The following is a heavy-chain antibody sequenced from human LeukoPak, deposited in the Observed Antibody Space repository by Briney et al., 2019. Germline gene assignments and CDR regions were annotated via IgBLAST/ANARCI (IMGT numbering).Heavy chain of an antibody. CDR2: INPNSGGT. V-gene: IGHV1-2*06. D-gene: IGHD3-10*01. Sequence: ASVKVSCKASGGTFSSYAISWVRQAPGQGLEWMGRINPNSGGTNYAQKFQGRVTMTRDTSISTAYMELSRLRSDDTAVYYCARGSYYYGSGSYGGDYWGQGTLVTVSS. CDR3: ARGSYYYGSGSYGGDY. J-gene: IGHJ4*02. CDR1: GGTFSSYA.